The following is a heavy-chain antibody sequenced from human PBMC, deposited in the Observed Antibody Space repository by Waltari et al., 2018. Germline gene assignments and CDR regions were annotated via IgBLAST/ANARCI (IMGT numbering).Heavy chain of an antibody. Sequence: QVQLQESGPGLVKPSETLSLTCAVSGYSISSGYYWGWIRQPPGQGLEWIGSIYHSGSTYYNPSLKSRVTISVDTSKNQFSLKLSSVTAADTAVYYCARVPSGIAALPYYYYGMDVWGQGTTVTVSS. CDR2: IYHSGST. CDR3: ARVPSGIAALPYYYYGMDV. J-gene: IGHJ6*02. D-gene: IGHD6-6*01. V-gene: IGHV4-38-2*01. CDR1: GYSISSGYY.